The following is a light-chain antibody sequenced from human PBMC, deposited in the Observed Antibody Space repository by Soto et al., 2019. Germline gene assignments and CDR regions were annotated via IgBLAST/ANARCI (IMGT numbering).Light chain of an antibody. CDR3: QHYNSYSEA. CDR2: SAS. Sequence: IPLTQSPSSLSASVGDRVTITCRASQGIRNDLGWYQQKPGKAPKLLIYSASSLQSGVPSRFSGSGSGTDFTLTISSLQHEDFATYYCQHYNSYSEAFGQGTKVYIK. V-gene: IGKV1-6*01. J-gene: IGKJ1*01. CDR1: QGIRND.